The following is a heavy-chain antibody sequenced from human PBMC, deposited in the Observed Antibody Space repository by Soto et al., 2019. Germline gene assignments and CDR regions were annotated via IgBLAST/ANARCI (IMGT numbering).Heavy chain of an antibody. CDR1: GGSISSSSYY. D-gene: IGHD6-19*01. Sequence: SETLSLTCTVSGGSISSSSYYLSWIRQPPGKGLEWIGSIYYSGSTYYNPSLKSRVTISVDTSKNQFSLKLSSVTAADTAVYYCARPGASSGSVSLDVWGQGTTVTVSS. V-gene: IGHV4-39*01. CDR2: IYYSGST. J-gene: IGHJ6*02. CDR3: ARPGASSGSVSLDV.